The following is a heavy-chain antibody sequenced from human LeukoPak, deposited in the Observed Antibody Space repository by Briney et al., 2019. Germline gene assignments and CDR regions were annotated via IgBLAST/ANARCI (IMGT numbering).Heavy chain of an antibody. CDR3: AKDSSDWYDEY. D-gene: IGHD6-19*01. CDR1: GFTFSSFA. J-gene: IGHJ4*02. Sequence: PGGSLRLSCAASGFTFSSFAMTWVRQAPGKGLEWVSAISGSGRYTYYADSVKGRFTISRDNSKNTLYLQMNSLRAEDTAVYYCAKDSSDWYDEYWGQGTLVTVSS. CDR2: ISGSGRYT. V-gene: IGHV3-23*01.